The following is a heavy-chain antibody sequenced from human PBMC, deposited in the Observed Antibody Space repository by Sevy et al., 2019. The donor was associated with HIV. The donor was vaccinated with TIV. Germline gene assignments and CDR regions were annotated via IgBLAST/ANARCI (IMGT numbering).Heavy chain of an antibody. CDR1: GVTFSGYW. J-gene: IGHJ4*02. D-gene: IGHD6-13*01. Sequence: GGSLRLSCAASGVTFSGYWMGWVRQAPGKGLEWAATINEGGSEKSYVDSVKGRFTISRDNAKNALYLHMNSLTAEDAAVYYCARGPLISSAGTYWGQGALVTVSS. V-gene: IGHV3-7*01. CDR3: ARGPLISSAGTY. CDR2: INEGGSEK.